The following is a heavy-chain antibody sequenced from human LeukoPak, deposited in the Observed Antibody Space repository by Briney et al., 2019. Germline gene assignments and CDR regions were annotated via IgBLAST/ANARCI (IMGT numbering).Heavy chain of an antibody. CDR1: GGSISGSSYY. CDR3: ARARETLFDY. J-gene: IGHJ4*02. CDR2: IYYSGST. Sequence: PSETLSLTCTVSGGSISGSSYYWGWIRQPPGKGLEWIGSIYYSGSTYYNPSLKSRVTISVDTSKNQFSLKLNSVTAADTAVYYCARARETLFDYWGQGTLVTVSS. D-gene: IGHD1-26*01. V-gene: IGHV4-39*07.